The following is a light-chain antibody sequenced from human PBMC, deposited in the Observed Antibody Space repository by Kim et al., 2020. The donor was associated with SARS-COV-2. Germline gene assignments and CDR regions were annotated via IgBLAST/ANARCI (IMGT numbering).Light chain of an antibody. CDR3: QQYNNWPRT. CDR2: GAS. Sequence: EIVMTQSPATLSVSPGDRATLSCRASQSVNSNLAWYQHKPGQAPSLLIYGASTRATGIPARFSGSGSGTEFTLTISSLQSEDFAVYYCQQYNNWPRTFGQGTKLEI. J-gene: IGKJ1*01. CDR1: QSVNSN. V-gene: IGKV3-15*01.